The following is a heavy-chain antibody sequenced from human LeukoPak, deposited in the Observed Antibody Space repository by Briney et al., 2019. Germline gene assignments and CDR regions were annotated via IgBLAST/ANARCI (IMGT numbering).Heavy chain of an antibody. CDR2: IYYSGST. V-gene: IGHV4-59*08. CDR3: ARVGSWCFDL. Sequence: KPSETLSLTCTVSGGSISGYYWSWIRQPPRKGLEWIGYIYYSGSTNYNPSLKSRITISLDTSKNQFSLKLTSVTAADTAVYYCARVGSWCFDLWGQGTLVTVSS. D-gene: IGHD6-13*01. CDR1: GGSISGYY. J-gene: IGHJ4*02.